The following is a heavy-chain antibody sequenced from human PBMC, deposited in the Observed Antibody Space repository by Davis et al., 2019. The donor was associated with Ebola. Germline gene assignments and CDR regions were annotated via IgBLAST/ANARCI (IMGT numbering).Heavy chain of an antibody. J-gene: IGHJ6*04. V-gene: IGHV1-2*06. CDR1: GYTFTGYY. CDR2: ITPYNSGT. CDR3: ARDQPESIFGVFNKLTYYYGMDV. Sequence: ASVTVSCKASGYTFTGYYLHWVRQAPGQGLEWMGRITPYNSGTNYAQKFQGRVTMTRDTSISTAYMELSSLSAEDTAVYYCARDQPESIFGVFNKLTYYYGMDVWGIGTTVAVSS. D-gene: IGHD3-3*01.